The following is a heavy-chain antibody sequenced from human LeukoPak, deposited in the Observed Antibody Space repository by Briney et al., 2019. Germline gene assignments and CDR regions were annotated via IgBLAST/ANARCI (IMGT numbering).Heavy chain of an antibody. D-gene: IGHD3-10*01. CDR1: GFTFNNYG. CDR3: AKDSLRTYYGSGSYPLDY. CDR2: MRFDGGNK. V-gene: IGHV3-30*02. J-gene: IGHJ4*02. Sequence: PGGSPRLSCAASGFTFNNYGMHWVRQAPGKGLEWVAFMRFDGGNKYYADSVKGRFTISRDSSKNTLFLQMNSLRADDTAVYYCAKDSLRTYYGSGSYPLDYWGQGTLVTVSS.